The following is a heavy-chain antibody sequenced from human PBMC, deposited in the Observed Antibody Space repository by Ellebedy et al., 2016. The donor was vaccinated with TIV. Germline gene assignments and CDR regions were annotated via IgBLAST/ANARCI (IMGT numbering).Heavy chain of an antibody. V-gene: IGHV4-39*02. CDR2: FYYSWST. Sequence: MPSETLSLTCTVSGGSISSSSYFCAWIRQPPGKGLEWIGSFYYSWSTYYNPSLQSRFTISVDTSKNHFPLRLSSVTAADTAVYYCARYVGSGAVFDYWGQGTLVTVSS. CDR3: ARYVGSGAVFDY. J-gene: IGHJ4*02. D-gene: IGHD3-3*01. CDR1: GGSISSSSYF.